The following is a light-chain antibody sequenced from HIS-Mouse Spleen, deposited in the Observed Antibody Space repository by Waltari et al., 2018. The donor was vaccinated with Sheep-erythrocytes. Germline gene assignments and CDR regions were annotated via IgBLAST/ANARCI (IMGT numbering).Light chain of an antibody. CDR2: QDS. Sequence: SYELTLPPSVSVSPGQTAIIPCSGDKLGDKYACWYHQKPGQSPVLVIYQDSKRPSGNPERFSGSNSGNTATLTISGTQAMDEADYYCQAWDSSTVVFGGGTKLTVL. J-gene: IGLJ2*01. CDR1: KLGDKY. V-gene: IGLV3-1*01. CDR3: QAWDSSTVV.